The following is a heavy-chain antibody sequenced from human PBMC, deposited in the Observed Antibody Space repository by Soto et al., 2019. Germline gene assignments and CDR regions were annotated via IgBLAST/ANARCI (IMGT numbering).Heavy chain of an antibody. V-gene: IGHV1-8*01. CDR2: MNPNSGNT. J-gene: IGHJ6*02. Sequence: ASVKVSCKASGHTFTSYDINWVRQATGQGLEWMGWMNPNSGNTGYAQKFQGRVTMTRNTSISTAYMELSSLRSEDTAVYYCALLGYCTNGVCYQPYYYGMDVWGQGTTVTVSS. D-gene: IGHD2-8*01. CDR3: ALLGYCTNGVCYQPYYYGMDV. CDR1: GHTFTSYD.